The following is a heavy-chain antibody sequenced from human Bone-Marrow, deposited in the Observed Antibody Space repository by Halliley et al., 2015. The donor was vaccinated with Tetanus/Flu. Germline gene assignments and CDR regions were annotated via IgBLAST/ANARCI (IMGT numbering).Heavy chain of an antibody. Sequence: LRLSCTVSSGSISSYYWSWIRQSPEKGLEWIGYINYSGSTNYNPSLKSRVTISVDTSENQLSLKLTSVTAADTALYYCARLGGEVQWGDYLDRWGQGTLVTVSS. CDR2: INYSGST. J-gene: IGHJ4*02. CDR1: SGSISSYY. CDR3: ARLGGEVQWGDYLDR. V-gene: IGHV4-59*08. D-gene: IGHD3-16*01.